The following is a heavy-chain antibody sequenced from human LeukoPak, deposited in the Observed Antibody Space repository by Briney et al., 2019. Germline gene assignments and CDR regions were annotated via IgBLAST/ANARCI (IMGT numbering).Heavy chain of an antibody. CDR2: IYYSGIT. Sequence: PSETLSLTCTVSGDSICSSRYYWGWIRQPPGEGLEWIGSIYYSGITYYNPSLKSRVTMSVDTSKNHFSLKLTSVAAADTAVYYCARHGGYCSGASCSGVWFDPWGQGTLVTVSS. J-gene: IGHJ5*02. V-gene: IGHV4-39*01. CDR3: ARHGGYCSGASCSGVWFDP. CDR1: GDSICSSRYY. D-gene: IGHD2-15*01.